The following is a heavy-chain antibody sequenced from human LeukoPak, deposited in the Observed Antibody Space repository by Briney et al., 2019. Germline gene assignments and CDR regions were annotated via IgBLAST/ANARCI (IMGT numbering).Heavy chain of an antibody. D-gene: IGHD3-16*01. CDR1: GGSISSYY. CDR2: IYYTGST. CDR3: ARRGEFSEFDY. Sequence: SETLSLTCTVSGGSISSYYWSWIRQPPGKELEWIGYIYYTGSTSYNPSLKSRVTISIDTSKKQLSLKLSSVTAADTAVYYCARRGEFSEFDYWGQGTLVTVSS. V-gene: IGHV4-59*01. J-gene: IGHJ4*02.